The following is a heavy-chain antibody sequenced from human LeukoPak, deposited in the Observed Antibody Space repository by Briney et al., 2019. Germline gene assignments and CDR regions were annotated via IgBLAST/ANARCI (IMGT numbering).Heavy chain of an antibody. J-gene: IGHJ3*02. CDR2: ISGSGGST. CDR1: GFTFNNYA. V-gene: IGHV3-23*01. Sequence: GGSLRLSCVASGFTFNNYAMTWVRQTPGKGLEWVSVISGSGGSTDYADSVKGRFTISRDNSKNTLFVQMNSLRVEDTAVYYCAKQTSWYYYGSGSRSPDAFDIWGQGTMVTVSS. D-gene: IGHD3-10*01. CDR3: AKQTSWYYYGSGSRSPDAFDI.